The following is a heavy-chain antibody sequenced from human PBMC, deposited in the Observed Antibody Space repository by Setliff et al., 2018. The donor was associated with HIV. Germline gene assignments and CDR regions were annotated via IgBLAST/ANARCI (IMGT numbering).Heavy chain of an antibody. CDR2: LSGSSSYW. J-gene: IGHJ6*03. D-gene: IGHD6-19*01. CDR3: ARRGFVSAWYDKPIYFYYYMDV. V-gene: IGHV3-21*04. Sequence: GGSLRLSCAASGFIFSKYSLSWVRQTPGKGLEWVSSLSGSSSYWKYADSVKGRFTISRDNSKNTLYLQMNNLRAEDTAVYYCARRGFVSAWYDKPIYFYYYMDVWGKGTTVTVSS. CDR1: GFIFSKYS.